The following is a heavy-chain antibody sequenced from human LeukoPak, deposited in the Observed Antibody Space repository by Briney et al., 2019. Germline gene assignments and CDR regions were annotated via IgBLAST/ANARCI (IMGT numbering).Heavy chain of an antibody. J-gene: IGHJ4*02. D-gene: IGHD3-3*01. CDR1: GGSFSGYY. Sequence: SVTLSLTCAVYGGSFSGYYWSWIRQPPGKGLEWIGSIYYSGSTYYNPSLKSRVTISVDTSKNQFSLKLSSVTAADTAVYYCARGREGFLEWLLFVYWGQGTLVTVSS. CDR2: IYYSGST. V-gene: IGHV4-34*01. CDR3: ARGREGFLEWLLFVY.